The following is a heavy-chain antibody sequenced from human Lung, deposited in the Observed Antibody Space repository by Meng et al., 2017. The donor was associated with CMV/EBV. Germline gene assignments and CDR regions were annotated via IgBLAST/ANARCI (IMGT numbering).Heavy chain of an antibody. Sequence: SCAASGFTVSSYDMHCFRQAPGKGLEWVANIRFDGTNKYHAYSGKGRFTISRDNSKNTLYLQMNSLRAEDTAVYYCAKRGDSSGTYAMDVWGQGXTVTVSS. J-gene: IGHJ6*02. CDR3: AKRGDSSGTYAMDV. D-gene: IGHD3-22*01. V-gene: IGHV3-30*02. CDR2: IRFDGTNK. CDR1: GFTVSSYD.